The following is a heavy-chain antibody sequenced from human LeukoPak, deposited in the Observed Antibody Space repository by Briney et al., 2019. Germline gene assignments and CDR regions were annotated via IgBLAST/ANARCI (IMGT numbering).Heavy chain of an antibody. CDR3: ARDDYGAPCNY. V-gene: IGHV1-69-2*01. Sequence: ASVKVSCKVSGYTFTDYYMHWVQQAPGKGLEWMGLVDPEDGETIYAEKFQGRVTITADTSTDTAYMELKSLRSDDTAVYYCARDDYGAPCNYWGQGTLVTVSS. CDR1: GYTFTDYY. CDR2: VDPEDGET. J-gene: IGHJ4*02. D-gene: IGHD4-17*01.